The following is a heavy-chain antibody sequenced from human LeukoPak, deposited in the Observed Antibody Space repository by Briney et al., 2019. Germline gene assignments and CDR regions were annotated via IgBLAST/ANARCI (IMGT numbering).Heavy chain of an antibody. V-gene: IGHV3-30-3*01. CDR3: VRDSTYYYDSSVLDAFDI. Sequence: GRSLRLSCAASGFTFSSYAIHWVRQAPGKGLEWVAVISYDGSNKYYADSVKGRFTISRDNSKNTLYLQMNSLRAEDTAMYYCVRDSTYYYDSSVLDAFDIWGQGTMVTVSS. D-gene: IGHD3-22*01. J-gene: IGHJ3*02. CDR2: ISYDGSNK. CDR1: GFTFSSYA.